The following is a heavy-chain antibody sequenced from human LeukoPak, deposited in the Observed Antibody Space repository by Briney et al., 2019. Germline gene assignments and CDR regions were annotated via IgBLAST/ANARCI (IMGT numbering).Heavy chain of an antibody. CDR3: ARVVTTGFDY. V-gene: IGHV1-18*01. CDR2: ISAYNGST. Sequence: ASVKVSCKASGYTFISYDISWVRQAPGQGLEWMGWISAYNGSTNSAQNLQGRVTMTTDTSSSTAYMELRSLRSDDTAVYYCARVVTTGFDYWGQGTLVSVSS. CDR1: GYTFISYD. D-gene: IGHD4-17*01. J-gene: IGHJ4*02.